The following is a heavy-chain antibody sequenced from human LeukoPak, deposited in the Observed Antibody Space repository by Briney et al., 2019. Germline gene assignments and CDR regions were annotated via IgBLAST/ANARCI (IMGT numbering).Heavy chain of an antibody. CDR3: ARDLRGTLDY. CDR2: ISGSGGSI. J-gene: IGHJ4*02. V-gene: IGHV3-23*01. CDR1: GFIFSSYA. Sequence: GGSLRLSCATSGFIFSSYAMSWVRQAPGRGLEWVSSISGSGGSIYYADSVKGRFTISRDNAKNSLDLQVNSLRAEDTAVYYCARDLRGTLDYWGQGTLVTVSS. D-gene: IGHD3-10*01.